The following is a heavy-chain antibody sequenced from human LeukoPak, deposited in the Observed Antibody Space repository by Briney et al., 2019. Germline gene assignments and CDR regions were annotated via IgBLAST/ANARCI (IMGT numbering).Heavy chain of an antibody. D-gene: IGHD5-12*01. CDR3: AKDPSPGSDIVATALFDP. Sequence: GGSLRLSCAASGFTFDDYAMHWVRQAPGKGLEWVSGISWNSGSIGYADSVKGRFTISRDNAKNSLYLQMNSLRAEDTALYYCAKDPSPGSDIVATALFDPWGQGTLVTVSS. J-gene: IGHJ5*02. CDR1: GFTFDDYA. CDR2: ISWNSGSI. V-gene: IGHV3-9*01.